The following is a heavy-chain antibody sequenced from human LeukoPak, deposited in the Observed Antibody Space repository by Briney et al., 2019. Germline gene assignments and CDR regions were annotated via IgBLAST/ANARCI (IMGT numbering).Heavy chain of an antibody. J-gene: IGHJ4*02. D-gene: IGHD2-15*01. CDR2: IYYSRST. CDR1: GGSISSYY. CDR3: ARVGYCSGGSCYSEPRIDY. V-gene: IGHV4-59*01. Sequence: SETLSLTCTVSGGSISSYYCSWIRQPPGKGLEWIGYIYYSRSTNYNPSLKSRVTISVDTSKNQFSLKLSSVTAADTAVYYCARVGYCSGGSCYSEPRIDYWGQGTLVTVSS.